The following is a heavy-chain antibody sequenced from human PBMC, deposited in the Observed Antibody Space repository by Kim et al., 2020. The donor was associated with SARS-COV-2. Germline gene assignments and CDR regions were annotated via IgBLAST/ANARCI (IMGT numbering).Heavy chain of an antibody. D-gene: IGHD6-19*01. CDR3: VRGTSAWKGVDY. J-gene: IGHJ4*02. Sequence: YADSVGGGFTISRDNAKNTLNLQMNSLGVEDTAVYYCVRGTSAWKGVDYWGPGTLVTVSS. V-gene: IGHV3-74*01.